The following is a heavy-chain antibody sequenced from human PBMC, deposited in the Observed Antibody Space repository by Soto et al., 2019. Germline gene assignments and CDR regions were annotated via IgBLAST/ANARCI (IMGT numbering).Heavy chain of an antibody. D-gene: IGHD1-7*01. J-gene: IGHJ5*02. CDR2: INPNSGGT. Sequence: GASVKVSCEASGYTLTGSYMHWGRQAPGQGVGWMGWINPNSGGTNYAQKFQGWVTMTRDTSISTAYMELSRLRSDDTAVYYCARARDPPVGNWNYVNWFDPWGQGTLVTVSS. CDR1: GYTLTGSY. CDR3: ARARDPPVGNWNYVNWFDP. V-gene: IGHV1-2*04.